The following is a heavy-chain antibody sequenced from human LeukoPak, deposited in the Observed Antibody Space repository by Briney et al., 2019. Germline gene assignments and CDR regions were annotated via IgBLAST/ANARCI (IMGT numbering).Heavy chain of an antibody. V-gene: IGHV3-23*01. J-gene: IGHJ4*02. CDR1: GFTFSNYA. CDR2: ISGSGSTT. D-gene: IGHD3-16*01. CDR3: AKDRGVTFGGADLDY. Sequence: PGGSLRLSCAASGFTFSNYAMSWVRQAPGKGLEWVSAISGSGSTTYYADSVKGRFTISRDNSKNTLYLQMNSLRAEDTAVYYCAKDRGVTFGGADLDYWGQGTLVTVSS.